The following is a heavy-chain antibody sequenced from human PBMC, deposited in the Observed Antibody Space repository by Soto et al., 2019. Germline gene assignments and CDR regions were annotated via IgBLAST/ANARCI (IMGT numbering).Heavy chain of an antibody. V-gene: IGHV1-46*01. CDR3: ARLAGSWLPFDY. Sequence: ASVKVSCKASGYTFTSYYMHWVRQAPGQGLEWMGIINPSGGSTSYAQKFQGRVTMTRDTSTSTVYMELSSLRSGDTAVYYCARLAGSWLPFDYWGQGTLVTVSS. CDR1: GYTFTSYY. J-gene: IGHJ4*02. CDR2: INPSGGST. D-gene: IGHD6-13*01.